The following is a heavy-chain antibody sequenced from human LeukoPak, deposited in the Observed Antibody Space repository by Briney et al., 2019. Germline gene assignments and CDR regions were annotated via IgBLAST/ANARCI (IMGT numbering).Heavy chain of an antibody. V-gene: IGHV3-74*01. CDR3: ARDGYSNYYYGMDV. CDR1: GFTFRSYW. CDR2: INSDGSST. J-gene: IGHJ6*02. Sequence: GGSLRLSCAASGFTFRSYWMHWVRQAPGKGLVWVSRINSDGSSTSYADSVKGRFTISRDNAKNTVYLQMNSLRAENTAVYYCARDGYSNYYYGMDVWGQGTAVTVSS. D-gene: IGHD4-11*01.